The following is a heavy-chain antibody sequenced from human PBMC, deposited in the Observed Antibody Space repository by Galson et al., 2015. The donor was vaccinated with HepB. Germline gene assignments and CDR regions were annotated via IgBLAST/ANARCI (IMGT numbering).Heavy chain of an antibody. CDR2: ISYDGSNK. Sequence: SLRLSCAASGFTFSSSGIHWVRQAPGKGLEWVAVISYDGSNKYYADSVKGRFTISRDNYRTKLYLQMKSLRAEDTAVYYCAKDARYGGNSGGGMDVWGQGTTVTVSS. CDR1: GFTFSSSG. V-gene: IGHV3-30*18. D-gene: IGHD4-23*01. CDR3: AKDARYGGNSGGGMDV. J-gene: IGHJ6*02.